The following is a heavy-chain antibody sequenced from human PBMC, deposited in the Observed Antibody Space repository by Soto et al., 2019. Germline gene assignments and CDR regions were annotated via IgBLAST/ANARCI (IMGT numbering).Heavy chain of an antibody. J-gene: IGHJ3*02. CDR3: ARDRVAGIWGDAFDI. V-gene: IGHV1-18*04. D-gene: IGHD3-16*01. Sequence: GASVKVSCKTSGYTVTNHGSNCVRQAPGQGLEWMGWINPYNANTNYAQKLQGRVTMTTDTSMSTAYMDLRSLTSDDTAVYYCARDRVAGIWGDAFDIWGQGTMVTVSS. CDR1: GYTVTNHG. CDR2: INPYNANT.